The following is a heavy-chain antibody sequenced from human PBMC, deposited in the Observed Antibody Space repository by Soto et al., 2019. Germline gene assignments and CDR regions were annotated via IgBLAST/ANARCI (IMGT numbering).Heavy chain of an antibody. CDR2: IYHSGST. CDR1: GGSISSSNW. D-gene: IGHD4-17*01. Sequence: SETLSLTCAVSGGSISSSNWWSWVRQPPGKGLEWIGEIYHSGSTNYNPSLKSRVTISVDKSKNQFSLKLSSVTAADTAVYYCARDRGYGDPLVFFDYWGQGTLVTVSS. J-gene: IGHJ4*02. V-gene: IGHV4-4*02. CDR3: ARDRGYGDPLVFFDY.